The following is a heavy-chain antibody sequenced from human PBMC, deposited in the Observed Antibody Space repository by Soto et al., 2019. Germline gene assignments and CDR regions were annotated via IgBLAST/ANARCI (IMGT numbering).Heavy chain of an antibody. V-gene: IGHV1-18*01. Sequence: QVQLLQSGAEVKKPGASVKVSCKTSGYTFTNFGLSWVRQAPGQGLEWMGWISAYNGNTNYAQNFQARVTMTTDPSTSTAYMALRSLRSDDTAVYYCARGGTASDYWGQGTLVTVSS. CDR3: ARGGTASDY. J-gene: IGHJ4*02. D-gene: IGHD2-21*02. CDR1: GYTFTNFG. CDR2: ISAYNGNT.